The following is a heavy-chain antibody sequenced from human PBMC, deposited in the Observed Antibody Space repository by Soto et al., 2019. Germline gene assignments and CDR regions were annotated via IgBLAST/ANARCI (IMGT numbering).Heavy chain of an antibody. Sequence: GSLRLSCAASGFTFSSYGMHWVRQAPGKGLEWVAVISYDGSNKYYADSVKGRFTISRDNSKNTLYLQMNSLRAEDTAVYYCAKGYSGSAHFDYWGQGTLVTVSS. J-gene: IGHJ4*02. CDR2: ISYDGSNK. CDR3: AKGYSGSAHFDY. V-gene: IGHV3-30*18. CDR1: GFTFSSYG. D-gene: IGHD1-26*01.